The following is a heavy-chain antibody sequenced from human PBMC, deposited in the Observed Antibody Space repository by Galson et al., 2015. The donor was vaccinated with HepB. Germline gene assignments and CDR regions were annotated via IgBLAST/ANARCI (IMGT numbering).Heavy chain of an antibody. J-gene: IGHJ5*02. D-gene: IGHD5-12*01. CDR3: ASSPDSGYDRWFDP. Sequence: LSLTCAVYGGSFSGYYWSWIRQPPGKGLEWIGEINHSGSTNYNPSLKSRVTISVDTSKNQFSLKLGSVTAADTAVYYCASSPDSGYDRWFDPWGQGTLVTVSS. V-gene: IGHV4-34*01. CDR2: INHSGST. CDR1: GGSFSGYY.